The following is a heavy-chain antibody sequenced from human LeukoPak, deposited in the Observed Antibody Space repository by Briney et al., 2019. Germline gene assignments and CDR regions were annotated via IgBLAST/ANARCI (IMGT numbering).Heavy chain of an antibody. CDR1: GGSMTNYY. J-gene: IGHJ4*02. D-gene: IGHD2-2*01. V-gene: IGHV4-59*01. CDR3: ARGPRTLGYCSTTSCYDFDY. CDR2: IYYSGST. Sequence: PSETLSLTCTVSGGSMTNYYWSWIRQPPGKGLEWIGYIYYSGSTNFNPSLKSRVTISLQTSNTQFSLKLSSVTAADTAVYYCARGPRTLGYCSTTSCYDFDYWGQGTLVTVPS.